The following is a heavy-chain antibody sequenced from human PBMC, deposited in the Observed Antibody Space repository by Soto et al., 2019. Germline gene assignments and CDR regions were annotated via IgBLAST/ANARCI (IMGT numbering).Heavy chain of an antibody. Sequence: GGSLRLSCAASGFTFSSYSMNWVRQAPGKGLEWASSISSSSSYIYYADSVKGRFTISRDNAKNSLYLQMNSLRAEDTAVYYCARDLDEYYYDSSGFDYWGQGTLVTVSS. CDR3: ARDLDEYYYDSSGFDY. CDR1: GFTFSSYS. D-gene: IGHD3-22*01. CDR2: ISSSSSYI. V-gene: IGHV3-21*01. J-gene: IGHJ4*02.